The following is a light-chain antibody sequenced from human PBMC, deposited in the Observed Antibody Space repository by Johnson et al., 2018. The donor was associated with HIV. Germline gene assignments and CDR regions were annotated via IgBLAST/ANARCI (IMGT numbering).Light chain of an antibody. CDR3: RTWDSSLSAGV. CDR2: DNN. Sequence: QSVLTQPPSVSAAPGQKVTISFSGSSSNIGNNYVSWYQQLPGTVPKLLIYDNNKRPSGIPDRFSGSKSGTSATLGITVLQTGDEADYYCRTWDSSLSAGVFGTGTKVTVL. CDR1: SSNIGNNY. J-gene: IGLJ1*01. V-gene: IGLV1-51*01.